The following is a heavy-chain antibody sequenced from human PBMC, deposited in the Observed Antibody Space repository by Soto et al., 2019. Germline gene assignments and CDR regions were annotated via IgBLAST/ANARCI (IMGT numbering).Heavy chain of an antibody. Sequence: AAVKVSCKASGYLFTTYAIHWVRQAPGHTPEWMGWISAGNGTTKFTEKFHRRVTITTDRSASTAYIDFASLSSEDTAVYYCELGGGSNYSAYFYPWGQGTLVPISS. CDR2: ISAGNGTT. D-gene: IGHD3-10*01. CDR3: ELGGGSNYSAYFYP. CDR1: GYLFTTYA. V-gene: IGHV1-3*01. J-gene: IGHJ5*02.